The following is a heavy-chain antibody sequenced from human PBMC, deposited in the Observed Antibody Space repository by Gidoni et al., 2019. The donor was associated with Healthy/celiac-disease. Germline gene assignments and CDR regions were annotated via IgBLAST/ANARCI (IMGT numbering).Heavy chain of an antibody. CDR3: ARGRAAAGTVGGRINRYYFDY. J-gene: IGHJ4*02. CDR2: ISYDGSNK. D-gene: IGHD6-13*01. V-gene: IGHV3-30-3*01. Sequence: QVQLVESGGGVVQPGRSLRLSCAASGFTFSSYAKHWVRQAPGKGLEWVAVISYDGSNKYYADSVKGRFTISRDNSKNTLYLQMNSLRAEDTAVYYCARGRAAAGTVGGRINRYYFDYWGQGTLVTVSS. CDR1: GFTFSSYA.